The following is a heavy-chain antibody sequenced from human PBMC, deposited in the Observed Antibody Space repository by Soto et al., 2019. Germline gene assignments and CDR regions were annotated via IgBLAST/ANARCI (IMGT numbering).Heavy chain of an antibody. D-gene: IGHD3-22*01. CDR3: AKSQTYYYDSSGYSFDY. J-gene: IGHJ4*02. V-gene: IGHV3-23*01. CDR1: GFTFSSYA. CDR2: ISGSGGST. Sequence: GGSLRLSCAASGFTFSSYAMSWVRQAPGKGLEWVSAISGSGGSTYYADSVKGRFTISRDNSKNTLYLQMNSLRAEDTAVYYCAKSQTYYYDSSGYSFDYCGEGTLVTVSS.